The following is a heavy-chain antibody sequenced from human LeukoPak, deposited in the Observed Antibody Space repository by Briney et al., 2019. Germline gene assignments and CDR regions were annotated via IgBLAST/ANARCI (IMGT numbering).Heavy chain of an antibody. V-gene: IGHV3-33*01. CDR1: GFTFSSYG. J-gene: IGHJ6*02. D-gene: IGHD1-20*01. Sequence: GGSLRLSCAASGFTFSSYGMHWVRQAPGKGLEWVAVIWYDGSNKYYADSVKGRFTISRDNSKNTLYLQMNSLRAEDTAVYYCARPMYNWNDGGYYYGMDVWGQGTTVTVSS. CDR3: ARPMYNWNDGGYYYGMDV. CDR2: IWYDGSNK.